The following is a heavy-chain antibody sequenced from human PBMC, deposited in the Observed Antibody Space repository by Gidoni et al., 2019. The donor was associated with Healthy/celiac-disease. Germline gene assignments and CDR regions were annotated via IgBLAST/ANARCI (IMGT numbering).Heavy chain of an antibody. D-gene: IGHD1-26*01. CDR1: GFTFSSYG. V-gene: IGHV3-33*01. Sequence: VQPVESGGGVVQSGRSLRLSCQASGFTFSSYGMHWVRQAPGKGLEWVAVIWYDGSNKDYADSVKGRFTISRDNSKNTLYLQMNSLRAEDTAVYYCARDGSALDYWGQGTLVTVSS. J-gene: IGHJ4*02. CDR2: IWYDGSNK. CDR3: ARDGSALDY.